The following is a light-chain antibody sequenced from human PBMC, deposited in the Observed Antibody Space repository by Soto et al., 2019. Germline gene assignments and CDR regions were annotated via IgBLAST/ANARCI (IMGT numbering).Light chain of an antibody. J-gene: IGLJ1*01. CDR3: SSCTGSSTFV. Sequence: QSALTQPASVSGSPGQSITISCTGTSSDVGGYDYVSWYQQLPGKAPKLLIYDVNNRPSGVSHRFSGSKSGNTASLTISGLQAEDEADYYCSSCTGSSTFVFGTGTKVTVL. V-gene: IGLV2-14*01. CDR2: DVN. CDR1: SSDVGGYDY.